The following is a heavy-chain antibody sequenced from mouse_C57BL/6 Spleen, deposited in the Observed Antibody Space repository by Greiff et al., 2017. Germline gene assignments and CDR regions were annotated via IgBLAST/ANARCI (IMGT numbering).Heavy chain of an antibody. J-gene: IGHJ2*01. CDR1: GYTFTSYW. D-gene: IGHD1-1*01. CDR2: IDPSDSYT. Sequence: QVQLQQPGAELVKPGASVKLSCTASGYTFTSYWMQWVKQRPGQGLEWIGEIDPSDSYTNYNQKFKGKATLTVDTSSSTAYMQLSSLTSEDTAVYYCAPRGHYYGSSYEYFDYWGQGTTRTVSS. CDR3: APRGHYYGSSYEYFDY. V-gene: IGHV1-50*01.